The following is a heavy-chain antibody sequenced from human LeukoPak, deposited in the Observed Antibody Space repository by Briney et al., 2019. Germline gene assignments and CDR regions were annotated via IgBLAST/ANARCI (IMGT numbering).Heavy chain of an antibody. CDR1: GGSISSYY. CDR3: ARELLWDWFDP. CDR2: IYYSGST. V-gene: IGHV4-59*01. Sequence: PSETLSLTCTVSGGSISSYYWSWIRQPPGKGLEWIGYIYYSGSTNYNPSLKSRVTISVDTSKNRFSLKLSSVTAADTAVYYCARELLWDWFDPWGQGTLVTVSS. J-gene: IGHJ5*02. D-gene: IGHD3-10*01.